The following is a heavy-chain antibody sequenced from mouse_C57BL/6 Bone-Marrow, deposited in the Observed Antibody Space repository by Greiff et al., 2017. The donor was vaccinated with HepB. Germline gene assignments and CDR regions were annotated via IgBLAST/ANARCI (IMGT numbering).Heavy chain of an antibody. CDR1: GYTFPSYW. Sequence: QVQLQQPGAELVKPGASVKLSCKASGYTFPSYWMQWVKQRPGQGLEWIGEIDPSDSYTNYNQKFKGKATLTVDTSSSTAYMQLSSLTSEDSAVYYCAKTAQATAYWGQGTLVTVSA. D-gene: IGHD3-2*02. V-gene: IGHV1-50*01. J-gene: IGHJ3*01. CDR2: IDPSDSYT. CDR3: AKTAQATAY.